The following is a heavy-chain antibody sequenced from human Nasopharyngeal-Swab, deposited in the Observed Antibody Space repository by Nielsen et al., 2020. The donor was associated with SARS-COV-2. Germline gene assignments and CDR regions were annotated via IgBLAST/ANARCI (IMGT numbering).Heavy chain of an antibody. CDR3: ARSSGWLAFDI. J-gene: IGHJ3*02. CDR1: GFTFSSYG. D-gene: IGHD6-19*01. CDR2: IWYDGSNK. V-gene: IGHV3-33*01. Sequence: GGSLRLSCAASGFTFSSYGMHWVRQAPGKGLEWVAVIWYDGSNKYYADSVKGRFTISRDNSKNTLYLQMNSLRAEDTAVYYCARSSGWLAFDIRGQGTMVTVSS.